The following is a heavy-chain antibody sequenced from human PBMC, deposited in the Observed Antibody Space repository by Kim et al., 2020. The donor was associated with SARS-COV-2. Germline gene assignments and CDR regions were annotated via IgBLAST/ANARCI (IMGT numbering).Heavy chain of an antibody. Sequence: SETLSLTCTVSGGSISSYYWSWIRQPPGKGLEWIGYIYYSGSTNYNPSLKSRVTISVDTSKNQFSLKLSSVTAADTAVYYCAREGYYGSGSYMYFDLWGRGTLVTVSS. V-gene: IGHV4-59*01. J-gene: IGHJ2*01. D-gene: IGHD3-10*01. CDR2: IYYSGST. CDR3: AREGYYGSGSYMYFDL. CDR1: GGSISSYY.